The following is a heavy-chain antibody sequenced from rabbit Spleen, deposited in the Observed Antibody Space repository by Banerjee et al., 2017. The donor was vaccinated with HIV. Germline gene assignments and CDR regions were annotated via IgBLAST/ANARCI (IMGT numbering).Heavy chain of an antibody. V-gene: IGHV1S43*01. CDR3: ARAIVPWLGLTRLDL. J-gene: IGHJ3*01. Sequence: QEQLVETGGGLVQPGGSLTLSCKASGIDFTNYYITWVGHAPGKGLEWIGIIYAAKGSTDYASWVSGRFTISSDNAQSTVDLKMTSLTAADTATYFCARAIVPWLGLTRLDLWGQGTLVTVS. D-gene: IGHD4-1*01. CDR1: GIDFTNYY. CDR2: IYAAKGST.